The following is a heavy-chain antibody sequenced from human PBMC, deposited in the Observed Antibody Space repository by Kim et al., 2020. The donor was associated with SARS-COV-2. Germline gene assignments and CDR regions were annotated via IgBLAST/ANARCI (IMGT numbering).Heavy chain of an antibody. Sequence: ASVKVSCKSSGYTFTSYSMNWVRQAAAQGLEWMGWINTNTGNPTYAQGFTGRFVFSLDTSVSTAYLQMTSLKTEDTAVYYCARGGFTGNFFDSCGQVTL. D-gene: IGHD3-10*01. CDR1: GYTFTSYS. CDR2: INTNTGNP. J-gene: IGHJ4*02. CDR3: ARGGFTGNFFDS. V-gene: IGHV7-4-1*02.